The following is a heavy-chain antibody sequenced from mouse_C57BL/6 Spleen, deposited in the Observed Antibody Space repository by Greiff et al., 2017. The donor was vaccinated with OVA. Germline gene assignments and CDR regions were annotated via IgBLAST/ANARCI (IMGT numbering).Heavy chain of an antibody. J-gene: IGHJ2*01. CDR1: GYAFTNYL. Sequence: QVQLQQSGAELVRPGTSVKVSCKASGYAFTNYLIEWVKQRPGQGLEWIGVINPGSGGTNYKEKFKGKATLTADKSSSTAYMQLSSLTSEDSAVYFCARDDYDDYFDYWGQGTTLTVSS. CDR3: ARDDYDDYFDY. V-gene: IGHV1-54*01. CDR2: INPGSGGT. D-gene: IGHD2-4*01.